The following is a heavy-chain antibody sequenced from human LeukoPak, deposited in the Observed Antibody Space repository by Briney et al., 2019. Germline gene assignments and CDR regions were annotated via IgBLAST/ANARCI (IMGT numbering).Heavy chain of an antibody. CDR1: GFTFSSYG. D-gene: IGHD2-15*01. CDR2: IWYDGNNK. J-gene: IGHJ4*02. V-gene: IGHV3-33*01. CDR3: ARDFVVERGRYFDY. Sequence: GRSLRLSCAASGFTFSSYGMHWVRQAPGKGLEWVAVIWYDGNNKYYTDSVKGRFTISRDNSKNTLDLNLKSVRAEDTDVYYCARDFVVERGRYFDYWGQGTLVTVSS.